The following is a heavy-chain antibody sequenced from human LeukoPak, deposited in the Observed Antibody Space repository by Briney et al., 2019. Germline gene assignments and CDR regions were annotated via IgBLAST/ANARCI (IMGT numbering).Heavy chain of an antibody. CDR1: GFTFDDYG. J-gene: IGHJ4*02. Sequence: RPGGSLRLSCAASGFTFDDYGMSWVRQAPGKGLEWVSGINWNGGSTGYADSVKGRFTISRDNAKNSLYLQMNSLRAEDTALYYCARGRGYYYDSSGYDYWGQGTLVTVSS. CDR2: INWNGGST. V-gene: IGHV3-20*04. CDR3: ARGRGYYYDSSGYDY. D-gene: IGHD3-22*01.